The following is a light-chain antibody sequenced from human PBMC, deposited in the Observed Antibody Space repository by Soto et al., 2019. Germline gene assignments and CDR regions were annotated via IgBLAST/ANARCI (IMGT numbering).Light chain of an antibody. Sequence: DIQMTQSPSSLSASVGDRVTITCRASESINRHLNWYQQKRGKAPKLLIYAASSLQNGVPSRFSGSGSGTDFTLTISNLQPEDFATYYCQQSYSTLSITFGQGTRLEIK. J-gene: IGKJ5*01. CDR1: ESINRH. CDR3: QQSYSTLSIT. V-gene: IGKV1-39*01. CDR2: AAS.